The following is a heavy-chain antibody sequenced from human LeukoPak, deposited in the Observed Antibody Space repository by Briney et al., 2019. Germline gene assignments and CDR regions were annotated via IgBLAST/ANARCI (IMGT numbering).Heavy chain of an antibody. CDR3: ARENLAAAADY. CDR1: GFTFSSYW. V-gene: IGHV3-74*01. Sequence: GGSLRLSCAASGFTFSSYWMHWVRQAPGKGLVWVSRIRGDGSMTNYADSVKGRFTISRDNAKNTLYLQMNSLRLEDTAVYYCARENLAAAADYWGQGTVVTVSS. CDR2: IRGDGSMT. J-gene: IGHJ4*02. D-gene: IGHD6-25*01.